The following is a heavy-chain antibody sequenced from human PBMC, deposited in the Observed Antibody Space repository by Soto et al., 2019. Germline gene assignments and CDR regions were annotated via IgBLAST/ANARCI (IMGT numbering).Heavy chain of an antibody. CDR3: ARARKLELRGYYGMDV. J-gene: IGHJ6*02. D-gene: IGHD1-7*01. CDR2: ISAYNGNT. Sequence: ASVKVSCKASGYTFTSYGISWVRQAPGQGLEWMGWISAYNGNTNYAQKLQGRVTMTTDTSTSTAYMELRSLRSDDAAVYYCARARKLELRGYYGMDVWGQGTTVTVSS. CDR1: GYTFTSYG. V-gene: IGHV1-18*04.